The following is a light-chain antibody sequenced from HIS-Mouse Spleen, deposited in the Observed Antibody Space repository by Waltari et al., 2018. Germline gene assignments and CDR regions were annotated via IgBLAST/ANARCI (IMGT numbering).Light chain of an antibody. V-gene: IGLV2-14*03. CDR1: SRDVGGSNY. J-gene: IGLJ2*01. Sequence: QSALTQPASVSGSPGQSIPISCTGTSRDVGGSNYVPWYQQHPGKAPKLMIYDVSNRPSGVSNRFSGSKSGNTASLTISGLQAEDEADYYCSSYTSSSTRVVFGGGTKLTVL. CDR3: SSYTSSSTRVV. CDR2: DVS.